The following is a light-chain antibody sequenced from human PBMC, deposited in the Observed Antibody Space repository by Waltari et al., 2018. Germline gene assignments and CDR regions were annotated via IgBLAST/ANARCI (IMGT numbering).Light chain of an antibody. Sequence: SALTQPASVSGSPGQSITISCTGTSSDIGTYNLVSWCQQYPGKVPKLIIYEVSKRPSGVSNHFSGSKSGNTASLTISGLQAEDEAHYYCSSYAGGSWVFGRGTKVTVL. V-gene: IGLV2-23*02. CDR3: SSYAGGSWV. CDR1: SSDIGTYNL. CDR2: EVS. J-gene: IGLJ3*02.